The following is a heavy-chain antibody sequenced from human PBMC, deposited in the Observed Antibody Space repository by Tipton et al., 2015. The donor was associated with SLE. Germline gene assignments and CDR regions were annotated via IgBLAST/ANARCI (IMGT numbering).Heavy chain of an antibody. Sequence: TLSLTCAVYGESFSGYFWTWIRQPPGKGVEWIGEINHSGSTNYNPSLKSRVTISVDTSKNQFSLKLSSVTAADTAVYYCARGDRGDYGGKGEDDAFDIWGQGTMVSVSS. V-gene: IGHV4-34*01. CDR3: ARGDRGDYGGKGEDDAFDI. CDR2: INHSGST. D-gene: IGHD4-23*01. J-gene: IGHJ3*02. CDR1: GESFSGYF.